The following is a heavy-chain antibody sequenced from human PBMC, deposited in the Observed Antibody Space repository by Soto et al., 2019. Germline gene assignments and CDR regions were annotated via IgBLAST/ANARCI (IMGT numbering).Heavy chain of an antibody. D-gene: IGHD1-26*01. CDR3: ARAIVGETWFDP. Sequence: ASETLSLTCTVSGGSISSYYWSWIRQPPGKGLEWIGYIYYSGSTNYNPSLKSRVTVSVDTSKNQFSLKLSSVTAADTAVYYCARAIVGETWFDPWGQGTLVTVSS. CDR2: IYYSGST. J-gene: IGHJ5*02. CDR1: GGSISSYY. V-gene: IGHV4-59*01.